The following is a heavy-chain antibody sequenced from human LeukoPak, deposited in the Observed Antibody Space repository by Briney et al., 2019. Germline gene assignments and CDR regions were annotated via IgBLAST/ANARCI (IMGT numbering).Heavy chain of an antibody. CDR3: ASYGSGSYYRTGGY. J-gene: IGHJ4*02. CDR1: GYTFTGYY. Sequence: ASVKVSCKASGYTFTGYYMHWVRQAQGQGHEWMGRINPNSGGTNYAQKFQGRVTMTRDTSISTADMELSRLRSDATAVYYCASYGSGSYYRTGGYWGQGTLVTVSS. D-gene: IGHD3-10*01. CDR2: INPNSGGT. V-gene: IGHV1-2*06.